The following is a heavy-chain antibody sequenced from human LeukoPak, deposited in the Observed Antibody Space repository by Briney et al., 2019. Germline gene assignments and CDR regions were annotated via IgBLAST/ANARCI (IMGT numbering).Heavy chain of an antibody. J-gene: IGHJ4*02. CDR2: ISYDGSNK. Sequence: GGSLRLSCAASGFTFSSYAMHWVRQAPGKGLEWVAVISYDGSNKYYADSVKGRFTISRDNSKNTLYLQMNSLRAEDTAVYYCARGDDSSSSWGYFDYWGQGTLVTVSS. V-gene: IGHV3-30-3*01. D-gene: IGHD6-6*01. CDR3: ARGDDSSSSWGYFDY. CDR1: GFTFSSYA.